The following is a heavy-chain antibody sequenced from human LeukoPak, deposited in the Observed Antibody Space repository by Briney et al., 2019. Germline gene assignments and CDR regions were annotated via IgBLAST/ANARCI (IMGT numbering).Heavy chain of an antibody. Sequence: SETLSLTCAVSRGSISSYYWSWIRQPPGKGLEWIGYIYYSGSTNYNPSLKSRVTISVDTSKNQFSLKLSSVTAADTAVYYCARAIAVTTISGAVVDAFDIWGQGTMVTVSS. V-gene: IGHV4-59*01. J-gene: IGHJ3*02. CDR1: RGSISSYY. CDR2: IYYSGST. CDR3: ARAIAVTTISGAVVDAFDI. D-gene: IGHD4-17*01.